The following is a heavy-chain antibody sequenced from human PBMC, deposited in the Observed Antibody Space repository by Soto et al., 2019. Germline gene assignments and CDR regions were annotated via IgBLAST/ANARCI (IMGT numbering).Heavy chain of an antibody. CDR1: GVTFSSYA. CDR3: EKVQTYYDFWSGYYIDY. D-gene: IGHD3-3*01. J-gene: IGHJ4*02. V-gene: IGHV3-23*01. CDR2: ISGSGGST. Sequence: GGSLRLSCAASGVTFSSYAMSWVRQAPGKGLEWVSAISGSGGSTYYADSVKGRFTISRDNSKNTLYLQMNSLRAEDTAVYYCEKVQTYYDFWSGYYIDYWGQGTLVTVYS.